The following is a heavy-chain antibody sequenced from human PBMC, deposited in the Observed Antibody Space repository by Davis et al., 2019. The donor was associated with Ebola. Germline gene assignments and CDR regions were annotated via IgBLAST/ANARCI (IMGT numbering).Heavy chain of an antibody. CDR2: IYNGGST. D-gene: IGHD2-21*01. CDR3: ARKKAYCGGDCYRRWFDP. Sequence: PSETLSLTCTVSGGSISSYYWSWIRQPAGKGLEWIGRIYNGGSTNYNPSLKSRVTMSEDTSKNQFSLKLSSVTAADTAVYYCARKKAYCGGDCYRRWFDPWGQGTLVTVSS. CDR1: GGSISSYY. J-gene: IGHJ5*02. V-gene: IGHV4-4*07.